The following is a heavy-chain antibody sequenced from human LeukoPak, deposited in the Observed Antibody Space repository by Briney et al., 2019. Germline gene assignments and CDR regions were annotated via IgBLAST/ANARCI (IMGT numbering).Heavy chain of an antibody. V-gene: IGHV6-1*01. Sequence: SQTLSLTCAISGDSVSSNSAAWNWIRQSPSRCLEWLGRTYYRSKWYNDYAVSVKSRITINPDTSKNQFSLQLNSVTPEDTAVYYCARDRLLAATAAGNFDYWGQGTLVTVSS. D-gene: IGHD6-13*01. CDR2: TYYRSKWYN. CDR1: GDSVSSNSAA. J-gene: IGHJ4*02. CDR3: ARDRLLAATAAGNFDY.